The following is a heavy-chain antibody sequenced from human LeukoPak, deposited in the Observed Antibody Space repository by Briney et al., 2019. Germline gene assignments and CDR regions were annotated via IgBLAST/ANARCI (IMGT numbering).Heavy chain of an antibody. Sequence: GASVKVSCKASGYTFTGYYMHWVRQAPGQGLECMGRINPNSGGTNYAQKFQGRVTMTRDTSISTAYMELSRLRSDDTAVYYCARIMTTVTTLPNRTGIWGQGTLVTVSS. D-gene: IGHD4-17*01. CDR1: GYTFTGYY. CDR3: ARIMTTVTTLPNRTGI. V-gene: IGHV1-2*06. J-gene: IGHJ4*02. CDR2: INPNSGGT.